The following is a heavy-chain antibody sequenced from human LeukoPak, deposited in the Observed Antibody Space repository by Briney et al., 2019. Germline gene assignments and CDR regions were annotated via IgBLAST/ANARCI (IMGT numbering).Heavy chain of an antibody. CDR2: ISYDGSNK. V-gene: IGHV3-30-3*01. Sequence: GGSLRLSCAASGFTFSSYAMHWVRQAPGKGLEWVAVISYDGSNKYYADSVKSRFTISRDNSKNTLYLQMNSLRAEDTAVYYCARELVGSYDSSGYFDYWGQGTLVTVSS. CDR3: ARELVGSYDSSGYFDY. CDR1: GFTFSSYA. J-gene: IGHJ4*02. D-gene: IGHD3-22*01.